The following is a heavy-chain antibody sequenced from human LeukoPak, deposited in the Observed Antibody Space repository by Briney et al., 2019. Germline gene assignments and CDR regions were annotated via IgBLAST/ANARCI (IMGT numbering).Heavy chain of an antibody. J-gene: IGHJ6*02. CDR2: IYYSGST. V-gene: IGHV4-59*08. Sequence: SETLSLTCTVSGGSISSYYWSWIRQPPGKGLEWIGYIYYSGSTNYNPSLKSRGTISVDTSKNQFSLKLSSVTAADTAVYYCARIGGPPAAMYYYGMDVWGQGTTVTVSS. D-gene: IGHD2-2*01. CDR3: ARIGGPPAAMYYYGMDV. CDR1: GGSISSYY.